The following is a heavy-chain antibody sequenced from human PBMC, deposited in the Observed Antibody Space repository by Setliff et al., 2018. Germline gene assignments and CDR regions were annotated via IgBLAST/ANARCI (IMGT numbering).Heavy chain of an antibody. CDR2: MNTNSGDT. CDR3: AKTNGFVDGWLDP. CDR1: AYSFSGYY. Sequence: GASVKVSCKTSAYSFSGYYIHWVRQAPGQGLEWMGWMNTNSGDTKHTQKFQGRVTMTRDTSISTAYMELSRLRSDDTALYFCAKTNGFVDGWLDPWGQGTLVTVSS. J-gene: IGHJ5*02. V-gene: IGHV1-2*02. D-gene: IGHD1-1*01.